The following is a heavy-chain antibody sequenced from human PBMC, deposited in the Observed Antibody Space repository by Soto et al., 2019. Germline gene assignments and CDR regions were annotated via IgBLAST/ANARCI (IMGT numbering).Heavy chain of an antibody. Sequence: ASVKVSCKASGYTFTSYGISWVRQAPGQGLEWMGWISAYNGNTNYAQKLQGRATMTTDTSTSTAYMELRSLRSDDTAVYYCARDRAPYCSGGSCYDCFDPWGQGTLVTVSS. V-gene: IGHV1-18*01. J-gene: IGHJ5*02. CDR3: ARDRAPYCSGGSCYDCFDP. CDR2: ISAYNGNT. CDR1: GYTFTSYG. D-gene: IGHD2-15*01.